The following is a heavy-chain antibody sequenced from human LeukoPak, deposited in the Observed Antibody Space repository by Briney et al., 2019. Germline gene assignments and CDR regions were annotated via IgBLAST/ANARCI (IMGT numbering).Heavy chain of an antibody. CDR3: VRETDYFDS. Sequence: GGSLRLSCVASGFTFSSYWMHWVRQAPGKGLVWVSRINNDGSNTRYADSVQGRFTISRDNAKNTLYLQMNSLRVEDTAVSYCVRETDYFDSWGHGTSVTVSS. V-gene: IGHV3-74*01. J-gene: IGHJ4*01. CDR2: INNDGSNT. CDR1: GFTFSSYW.